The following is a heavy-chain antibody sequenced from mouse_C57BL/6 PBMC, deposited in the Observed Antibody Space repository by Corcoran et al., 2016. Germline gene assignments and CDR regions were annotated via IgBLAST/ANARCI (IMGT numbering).Heavy chain of an antibody. Sequence: QVQLKQSGAELVRPGASVKLSCKASGYTFTDYYINWVKQRPGQGLEWIARIYPGSGNTYYNEKFKGKATLTAEKSSSTAYMQLSSLTSEDSAVYFCARTMDDNYAMDYWGQGTSVTVSS. V-gene: IGHV1-76*01. D-gene: IGHD2-3*01. CDR2: IYPGSGNT. CDR1: GYTFTDYY. J-gene: IGHJ4*01. CDR3: ARTMDDNYAMDY.